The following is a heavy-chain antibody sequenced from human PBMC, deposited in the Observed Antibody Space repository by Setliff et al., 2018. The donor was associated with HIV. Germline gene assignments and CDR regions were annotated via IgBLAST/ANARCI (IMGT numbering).Heavy chain of an antibody. J-gene: IGHJ6*02. D-gene: IGHD2-8*01. CDR3: ARGSMVTNYYYGMDV. CDR1: GGSFSGYY. Sequence: SETLSLTCAVYGGSFSGYYWSWIRQPPGKGLEWIGEINHYGSTNYNPSLKSRVTISVDTSKNQFSLKVSSVTAADTAVYYCARGSMVTNYYYGMDVWGQGTTVTVSS. V-gene: IGHV4-34*01. CDR2: INHYGST.